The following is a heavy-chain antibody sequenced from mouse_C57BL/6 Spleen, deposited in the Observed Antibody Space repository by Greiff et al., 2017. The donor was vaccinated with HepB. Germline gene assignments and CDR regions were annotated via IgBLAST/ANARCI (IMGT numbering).Heavy chain of an antibody. Sequence: EVQVVESGGGLVKPGGSLKLSCAASGFTFSDYGMHWVRQAPEKGLEWVAYISSGSSTIYYADTVKGRFTISRDNAKNTLFLQMTSLRSEDTAMYYCARPGDYDEEGFDYWGQGTTLTVSS. CDR2: ISSGSSTI. V-gene: IGHV5-17*01. D-gene: IGHD2-4*01. J-gene: IGHJ2*01. CDR3: ARPGDYDEEGFDY. CDR1: GFTFSDYG.